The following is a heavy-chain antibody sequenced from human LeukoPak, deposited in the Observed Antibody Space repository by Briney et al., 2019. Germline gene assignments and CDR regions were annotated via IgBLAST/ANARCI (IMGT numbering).Heavy chain of an antibody. CDR2: INHSGST. CDR1: GGSISSYY. J-gene: IGHJ6*03. V-gene: IGHV4-34*01. D-gene: IGHD6-13*01. Sequence: SETLSLTCTVSGGSISSYYWSWIRQPPGKGLEWIGEINHSGSTNYNPSLKSRVTISVDTSKSQFSLKLSSVTAADTAVYYCARGLAAGRYYYYYYMDVWGKGTTVTVSS. CDR3: ARGLAAGRYYYYYYMDV.